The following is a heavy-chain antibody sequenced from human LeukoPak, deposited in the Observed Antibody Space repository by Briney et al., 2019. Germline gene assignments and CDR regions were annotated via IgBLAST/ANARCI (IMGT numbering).Heavy chain of an antibody. Sequence: GGSLRLSCAASGFTFSSYSMNWVRQAPGKGLEWVSSISSSSSYIYHADSVKGRFTISRDNAKNSLYLQMNSLRAEDTAVYYCARDRAFDIWGQGTMVTVSS. J-gene: IGHJ3*02. V-gene: IGHV3-21*01. CDR3: ARDRAFDI. CDR2: ISSSSSYI. CDR1: GFTFSSYS.